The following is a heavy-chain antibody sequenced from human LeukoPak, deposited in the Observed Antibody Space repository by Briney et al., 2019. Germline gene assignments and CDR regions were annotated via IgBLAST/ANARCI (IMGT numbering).Heavy chain of an antibody. Sequence: GGSLRLSCAASGFTFSSYAMSWVRQAPGKGLEWVSAISGSGGSTYYADSVKGRLTISRDNSKKTLYLQMNSLRAEDTAVYYCAKPGYGSGSYYNPYFDYWGQGTLVTVSS. CDR2: ISGSGGST. V-gene: IGHV3-23*01. D-gene: IGHD3-10*01. J-gene: IGHJ4*02. CDR1: GFTFSSYA. CDR3: AKPGYGSGSYYNPYFDY.